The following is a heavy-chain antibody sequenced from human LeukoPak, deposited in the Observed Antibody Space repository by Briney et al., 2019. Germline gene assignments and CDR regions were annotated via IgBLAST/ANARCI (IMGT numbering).Heavy chain of an antibody. CDR1: GYTFTNFD. D-gene: IGHD1-7*01. CDR3: ARAPSWNYNRYYYYYVDV. V-gene: IGHV1-8*03. J-gene: IGHJ6*03. CDR2: MNPNSGNT. Sequence: ASVKVSCKTSGYTFTNFDINWVRQASGHGLELMGWMNPNSGNTGYAQKFQGRVTITRNTSISTAYMELSSLRSEDTAVYYCARAPSWNYNRYYYYYVDVWGRGTTVTVSS.